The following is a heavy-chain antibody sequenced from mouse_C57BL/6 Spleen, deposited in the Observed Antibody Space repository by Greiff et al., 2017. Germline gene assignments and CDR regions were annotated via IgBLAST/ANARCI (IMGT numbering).Heavy chain of an antibody. CDR1: GYAFSSSW. CDR2: IYPGDGDT. V-gene: IGHV1-82*01. J-gene: IGHJ4*01. Sequence: VKLQESGPELVKPGASVKISCKASGYAFSSSWMNWVKQRPGKGLEWIGRIYPGDGDTNYNGKFKGKATLTADKSSSTAYMQLSSLTSEDSAVYFCASYYDYGYAMDYWGQGTSVTVSS. CDR3: ASYYDYGYAMDY. D-gene: IGHD2-4*01.